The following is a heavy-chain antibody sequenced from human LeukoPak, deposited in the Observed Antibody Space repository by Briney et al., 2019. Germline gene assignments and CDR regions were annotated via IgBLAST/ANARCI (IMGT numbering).Heavy chain of an antibody. CDR2: IKSKTDGGTT. CDR3: ATFRHRSFDP. Sequence: PGGSLRLSCAASGFTYAWMSWVRQAPGKGLEWVGRIKSKTDGGTTDYAAPVKGRFTISRDDSKNTLYLQMNSLKTEDTAVYYCATFRHRSFDPWGQGTLVTVSS. J-gene: IGHJ5*02. CDR1: GFTYAW. V-gene: IGHV3-15*01.